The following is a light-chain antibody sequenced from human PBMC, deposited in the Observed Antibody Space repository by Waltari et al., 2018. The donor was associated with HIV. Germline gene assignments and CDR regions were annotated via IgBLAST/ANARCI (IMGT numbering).Light chain of an antibody. J-gene: IGKJ1*01. V-gene: IGKV3-20*01. CDR1: QSVRNTY. Sequence: EIVLTQSPVTLSLSPGERATLSCRASQSVRNTYLAWYQQKPGQAPRLLIYGASRRATGIPDRFSGSGSGTDFTLTISGLEPEDFAVYYCQQYGTSPRTFGQGTKVEIK. CDR2: GAS. CDR3: QQYGTSPRT.